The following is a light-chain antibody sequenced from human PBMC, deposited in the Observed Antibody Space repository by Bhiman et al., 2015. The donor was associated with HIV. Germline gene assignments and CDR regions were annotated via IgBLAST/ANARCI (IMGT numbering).Light chain of an antibody. CDR3: SSYTSSSTYV. Sequence: QSALTQPASVSGSPGQSITISCTGTSSDVGGYNYVSWYQQHPGKAPKLMIYDVSNRPSGVSNRFSASKSGNTASLTISGLQADDEADYYCSSYTSSSTYVFGTGTKVTV. CDR1: SSDVGGYNY. V-gene: IGLV2-14*01. CDR2: DVS. J-gene: IGLJ1*01.